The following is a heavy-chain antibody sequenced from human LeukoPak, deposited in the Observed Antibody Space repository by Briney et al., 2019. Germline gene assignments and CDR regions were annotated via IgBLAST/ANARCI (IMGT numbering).Heavy chain of an antibody. CDR3: ASGPYCSSTSCYGWYVDY. Sequence: SQTLSLTCTVSGGSISSGSYYWSWIRQPAGKGLEWIGRIYTSGSTNYNPSLKSRVTISVDTSKNQFSLKLSSVTAADTAVYYCASGPYCSSTSCYGWYVDYWGQGTLVTVSS. J-gene: IGHJ4*02. CDR2: IYTSGST. V-gene: IGHV4-61*02. CDR1: GGSISSGSYY. D-gene: IGHD2-2*01.